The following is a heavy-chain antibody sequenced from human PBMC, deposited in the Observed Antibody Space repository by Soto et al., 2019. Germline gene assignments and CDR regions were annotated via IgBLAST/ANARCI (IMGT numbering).Heavy chain of an antibody. D-gene: IGHD3-10*01. J-gene: IGHJ3*02. CDR2: IKYNGHT. Sequence: QLQVQESGPGLVKASETLSLNCTVSGGSISSDTYYWVWIRQPPGKGLEWIGSIKYNGHTYYNPSLKSRVARSVDTSKNQFSLNLSSVTAADTAVYSCARQRAWYGEWAFDIWGQGTMVTVSS. V-gene: IGHV4-39*01. CDR1: GGSISSDTYY. CDR3: ARQRAWYGEWAFDI.